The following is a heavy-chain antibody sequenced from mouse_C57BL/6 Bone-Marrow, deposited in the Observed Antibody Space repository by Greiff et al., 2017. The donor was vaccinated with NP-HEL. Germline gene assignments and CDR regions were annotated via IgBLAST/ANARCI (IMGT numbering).Heavy chain of an antibody. J-gene: IGHJ1*03. D-gene: IGHD1-1*01. Sequence: EVQLVESGPVLVKPGASVKMSCKASGYTFTDYYMNWVKQSHGKSLEWIGVINPYNGGTSYNQKFKGKATLTVDKSSSTAYMELNSLTSEDSAVYYSARSCYGSSYRYFDVWGTGTTVTVSS. V-gene: IGHV1-19*01. CDR1: GYTFTDYY. CDR3: ARSCYGSSYRYFDV. CDR2: INPYNGGT.